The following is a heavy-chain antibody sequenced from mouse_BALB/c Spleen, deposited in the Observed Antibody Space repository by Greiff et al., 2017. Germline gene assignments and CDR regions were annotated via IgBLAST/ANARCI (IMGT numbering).Heavy chain of an antibody. CDR2: INPSSGYT. V-gene: IGHV1-4*02. CDR1: GYTFTSYT. CDR3: ARFGYSNWYFDV. Sequence: QVQLQQSAAELARPGASVKMSCKASGYTFTSYTMHWVKQRPGQGLEWIGYINPSSGYTEYNQKFKDKTTLTADKSSSTAYMQLSSLTSEDSAVYYCARFGYSNWYFDVWGAGTTVTVSS. J-gene: IGHJ1*01. D-gene: IGHD2-3*01.